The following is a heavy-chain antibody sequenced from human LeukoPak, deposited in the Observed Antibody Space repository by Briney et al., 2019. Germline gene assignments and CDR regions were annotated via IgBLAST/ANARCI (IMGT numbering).Heavy chain of an antibody. CDR3: ARQRRRHCSSTSCYTGTGLDFDY. J-gene: IGHJ4*02. CDR2: IYCSGST. D-gene: IGHD2-2*02. CDR1: GGSISSGDYY. Sequence: PSETLSLICTVSGGSISSGDYYWSWIRQPLGKGLEWIGSIYCSGSTYYNPSLKSRVTISVDTSKNQFSLKLSSVTAADTAVYYCARQRRRHCSSTSCYTGTGLDFDYWGQGTLVTVSS. V-gene: IGHV4-39*01.